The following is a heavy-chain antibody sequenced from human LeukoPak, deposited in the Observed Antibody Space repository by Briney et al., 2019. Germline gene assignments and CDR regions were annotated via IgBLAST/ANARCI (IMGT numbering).Heavy chain of an antibody. CDR3: ARAVGGWSGFDY. D-gene: IGHD6-19*01. CDR1: GGSISSGDYY. CDR2: IYYSGST. Sequence: PSETLSLTCTVSGGSISSGDYYWSWIRQPPGKGLEWIGYIYYSGSTNYNPSLKSRVTISVDTSKKQFSLKLSSVTAADTAVYYCARAVGGWSGFDYWGQGTLVNVSS. V-gene: IGHV4-61*08. J-gene: IGHJ4*02.